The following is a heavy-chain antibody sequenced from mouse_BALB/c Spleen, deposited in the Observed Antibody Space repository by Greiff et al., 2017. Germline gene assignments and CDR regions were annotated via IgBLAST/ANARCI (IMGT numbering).Heavy chain of an antibody. D-gene: IGHD1-1*01. Sequence: QVQLQQSGAELVKPGASVKLSCKASGYTFTSYWMHWVKQRPGQGLEWIGEINPSNGRTNYNEKFKSKATLTVDKSSSTAYMQLSSLTSEDSAVYYCARFDYGSRRDYAMDYWGQGTSVTVSS. J-gene: IGHJ4*01. V-gene: IGHV1S81*02. CDR1: GYTFTSYW. CDR3: ARFDYGSRRDYAMDY. CDR2: INPSNGRT.